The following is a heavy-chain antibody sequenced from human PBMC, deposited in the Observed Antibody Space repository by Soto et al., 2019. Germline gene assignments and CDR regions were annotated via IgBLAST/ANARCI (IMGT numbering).Heavy chain of an antibody. CDR1: GYAFTTSA. CDR3: ARAAGRSKLLPYYFHP. J-gene: IGHJ5*02. D-gene: IGHD3-10*01. CDR2: INPATGDT. V-gene: IGHV1-3*01. Sequence: QVHLVQSGAEVQKPGASVRISCQASGYAFTTSAIHWVRQAPGQSLEWMGWINPATGDTKYSQSVRGRVTFALDTSATTAYMELSSLASHDTAVYYCARAAGRSKLLPYYFHPWGQGTLVTVSS.